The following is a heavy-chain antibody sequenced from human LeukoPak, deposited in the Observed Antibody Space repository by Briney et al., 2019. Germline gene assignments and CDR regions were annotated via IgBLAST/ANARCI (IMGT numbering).Heavy chain of an antibody. CDR2: INEDGSTT. D-gene: IGHD1-26*01. Sequence: GGSLRLSCAASGFTFSSNWMHWVRQAPGKGLVWVSRINEDGSTTNYADSVKGRSTILRDNAKNTLYLQMNSLRAEDTAVYYCVRDLGGRSGHWGQGTLVTVSS. CDR1: GFTFSSNW. V-gene: IGHV3-74*01. J-gene: IGHJ4*02. CDR3: VRDLGGRSGH.